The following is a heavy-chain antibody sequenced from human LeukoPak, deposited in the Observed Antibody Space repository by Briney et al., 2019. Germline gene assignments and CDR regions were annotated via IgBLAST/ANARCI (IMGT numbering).Heavy chain of an antibody. Sequence: PSETLSLTCTVSGGSISSYYWSWVRQPPGKGLEGVGYIYSSGSTNYNTSPKRRVTISVEESKNKFSLKLRSRAAEDTAVYYCARTLGYCSSTSCYNYYYYYMDVWGKGTTVTVSS. D-gene: IGHD2-2*02. CDR3: ARTLGYCSSTSCYNYYYYYMDV. V-gene: IGHV4-4*09. CDR2: IYSSGST. CDR1: GGSISSYY. J-gene: IGHJ6*03.